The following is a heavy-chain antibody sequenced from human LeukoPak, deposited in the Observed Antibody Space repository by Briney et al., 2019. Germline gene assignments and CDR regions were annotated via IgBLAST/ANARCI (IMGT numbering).Heavy chain of an antibody. CDR1: GGSVSSGNYY. V-gene: IGHV4-61*01. Sequence: SETLSLTCTVSGGSVSSGNYYWSRIRQSPGKGLEWIGYIYYSGSTNYNPSLKSRVTISIDTSENQLSLKLSSVTAADTAVYYCARGYSYFDYWGQGTLVTVSS. CDR2: IYYSGST. J-gene: IGHJ4*02. D-gene: IGHD5-18*01. CDR3: ARGYSYFDY.